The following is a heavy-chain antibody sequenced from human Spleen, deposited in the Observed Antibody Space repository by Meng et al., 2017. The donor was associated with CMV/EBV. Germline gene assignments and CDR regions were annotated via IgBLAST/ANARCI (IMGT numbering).Heavy chain of an antibody. CDR2: MNPNSGNT. CDR1: GYTFTSYD. J-gene: IGHJ3*02. CDR3: ATDRQQLGYAFDI. D-gene: IGHD6-6*01. Sequence: ASVKVSCKASGYTFTSYDINWVRQATGQGLEWMGWMNPNSGNTGYAQKFQGRVTITRNTSISTAYMELSSLRSEDTAVYYCATDRQQLGYAFDIWGQGTMVTVSS. V-gene: IGHV1-8*03.